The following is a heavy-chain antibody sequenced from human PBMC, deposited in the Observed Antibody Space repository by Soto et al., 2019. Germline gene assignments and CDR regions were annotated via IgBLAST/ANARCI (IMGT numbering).Heavy chain of an antibody. J-gene: IGHJ4*02. D-gene: IGHD3-22*01. V-gene: IGHV3-7*03. CDR3: ARGDDYYDSSGRSDY. CDR2: IKQDGSEK. CDR1: GFTFSSYW. Sequence: GGSLRLSCAASGFTFSSYWMSWVRQAPGKGLEWVANIKQDGSEKYYVDSVKGRFTISRDNAKNSLYLQMNSLRAEDTAVYYCARGDDYYDSSGRSDYWGQGTLVTVSS.